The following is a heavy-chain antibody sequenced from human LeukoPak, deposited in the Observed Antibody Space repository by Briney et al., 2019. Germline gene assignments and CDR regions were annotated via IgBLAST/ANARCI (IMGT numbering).Heavy chain of an antibody. V-gene: IGHV5-51*01. CDR1: GYSFISHW. CDR2: IYPGDYNT. J-gene: IGHJ4*02. Sequence: GESLKISCKGSGYSFISHWIGWVRQLPGKGLEWMGIIYPGDYNTKYSPSFEGLVTISADRSISTAYLQWSSLKASDTAMYYCVRFSYSSSWYDNFFDYWGQATLVTVSS. CDR3: VRFSYSSSWYDNFFDY. D-gene: IGHD6-13*01.